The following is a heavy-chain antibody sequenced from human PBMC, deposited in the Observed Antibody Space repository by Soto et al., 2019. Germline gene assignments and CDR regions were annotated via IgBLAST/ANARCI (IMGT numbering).Heavy chain of an antibody. CDR1: GFTFSSYG. V-gene: IGHV3-30*18. D-gene: IGHD4-17*01. CDR3: AKVLDYGDYAIPLDY. J-gene: IGHJ4*02. CDR2: ISYDGSNK. Sequence: QVQLVESGGGVVQPGRSLRLSCAASGFTFSSYGMHWVRQAPGKGLEWVAVISYDGSNKYYADSVKGRFTISRDNSKNTLYLQMNSLRAEDTAVYYCAKVLDYGDYAIPLDYWGQGTLVTVSS.